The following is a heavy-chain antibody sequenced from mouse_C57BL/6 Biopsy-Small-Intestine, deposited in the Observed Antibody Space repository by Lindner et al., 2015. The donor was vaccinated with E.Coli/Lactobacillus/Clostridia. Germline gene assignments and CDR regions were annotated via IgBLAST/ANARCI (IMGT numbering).Heavy chain of an antibody. Sequence: VQLQESGPELVKPGASVKISCKASGYAFSSSWMNWVKQRPGKGLEWIGQIYPGYGDTNYNGKFKGKATLTADKSSSTAYMQLSTLTSEDSAVYFCARDPHYYGSSYHWYFDVWGTGTTVTVSS. CDR1: GYAFSSSW. CDR3: ARDPHYYGSSYHWYFDV. V-gene: IGHV1-80*01. J-gene: IGHJ1*03. CDR2: IYPGYGDT. D-gene: IGHD1-1*01.